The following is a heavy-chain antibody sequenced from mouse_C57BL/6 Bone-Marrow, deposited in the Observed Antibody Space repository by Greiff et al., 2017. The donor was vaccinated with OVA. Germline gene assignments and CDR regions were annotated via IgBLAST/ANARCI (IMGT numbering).Heavy chain of an antibody. CDR2: ILPSIGRT. CDR1: DSEVFPIAY. D-gene: IGHD1-1*01. V-gene: IGHV15-2*01. J-gene: IGHJ4*01. CDR3: ARGNYYGSRGWAMDY. Sequence: QVQLQQSGSELRSPGSSVTLSCKDFDSEVFPIAYMSWVRQKPGHGFEWIGGILPSIGRTIYGEKFEDKATLDADTLSNTAYLELNSLTSEDSAIYYCARGNYYGSRGWAMDYWGQGTSVTVSS.